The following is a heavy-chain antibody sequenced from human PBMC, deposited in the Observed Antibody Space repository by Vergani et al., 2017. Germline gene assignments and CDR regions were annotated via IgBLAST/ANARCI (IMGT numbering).Heavy chain of an antibody. V-gene: IGHV5-51*01. CDR1: GYSSTNYW. J-gene: IGHJ4*02. D-gene: IGHD3-22*01. Sequence: EVQLVQSGAEVKKPGESLKISCQISGYSSTNYWIGWVRHMPGKGLEWMGIIHPADSDTRYSPSFQGQVTISVDKSISTAYLQRSSLRASDSAMYYCARLYGRDSSGSKYFDYWGQGTLVTVSS. CDR3: ARLYGRDSSGSKYFDY. CDR2: IHPADSDT.